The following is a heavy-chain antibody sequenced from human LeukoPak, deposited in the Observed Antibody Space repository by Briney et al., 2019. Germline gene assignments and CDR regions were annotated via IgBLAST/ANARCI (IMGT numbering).Heavy chain of an antibody. V-gene: IGHV3-48*04. D-gene: IGHD5-18*01. Sequence: GGSLRLSCAASGFTFSSYGMHWVRQAPGKGLEWVSYISTSDTTIYYADSVKGRFTISRDNAKNSLYLQMNSLRAEGTAVYYCARGLGYSYGIDYWGQGTLVTVSS. CDR3: ARGLGYSYGIDY. CDR2: ISTSDTTI. J-gene: IGHJ4*02. CDR1: GFTFSSYG.